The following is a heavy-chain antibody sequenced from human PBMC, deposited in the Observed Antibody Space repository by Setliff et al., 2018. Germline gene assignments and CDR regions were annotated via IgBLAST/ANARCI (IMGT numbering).Heavy chain of an antibody. J-gene: IGHJ6*03. CDR3: ARDLRTGTTVFYYYYYMDV. V-gene: IGHV4-39*07. CDR1: GGSISSSSYY. CDR2: IYYSGST. D-gene: IGHD1-7*01. Sequence: SETLSLTCTVSGGSISSSSYYWGWIRQPPGKGLEWIGSIYYSGSTYYNPSLKSRVTISVDTSKNQFSLRLSSVTAADTAVYYCARDLRTGTTVFYYYYYMDVWGKGTTVTVSS.